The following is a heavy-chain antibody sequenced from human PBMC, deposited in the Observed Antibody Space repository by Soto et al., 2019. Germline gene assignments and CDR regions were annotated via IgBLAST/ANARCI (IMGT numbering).Heavy chain of an antibody. D-gene: IGHD2-15*01. CDR3: GKDTLDCSGGDCPLYYYYGMDV. V-gene: IGHV3-30*18. CDR2: ISNDGTNK. J-gene: IGHJ6*02. CDR1: GFTFRSYG. Sequence: PGGSLRLSCAASGFTFRSYGVHWVRQAPGKGLEWLAVISNDGTNKYLADSVKGRLTLSRDNSRNTLSLEINNLRPGDTAVYYCGKDTLDCSGGDCPLYYYYGMDVWGQGTTVTVSS.